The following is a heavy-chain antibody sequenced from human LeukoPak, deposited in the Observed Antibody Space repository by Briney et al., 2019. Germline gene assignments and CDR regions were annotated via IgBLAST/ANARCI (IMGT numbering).Heavy chain of an antibody. CDR2: IRFDATNK. V-gene: IGHV3-30*02. J-gene: IGHJ4*02. Sequence: GGSLRLSCAASGFIFSGSSMHWVRQAPGKGLEWVSFIRFDATNKYYADSVKGRFTISRDNSNNTLYLQLNNVRTEDTATYFCAKEQYPGYFDYWGQGTLVTVSS. CDR1: GFIFSGSS. CDR3: AKEQYPGYFDY. D-gene: IGHD1-14*01.